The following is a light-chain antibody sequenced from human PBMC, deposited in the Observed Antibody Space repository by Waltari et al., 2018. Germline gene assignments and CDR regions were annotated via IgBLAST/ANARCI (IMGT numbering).Light chain of an antibody. V-gene: IGLV2-23*02. Sequence: SALTQPASVSGSPGQSITFSCPGTRRHVRSYNLAPWFQQPPGKAPHLIIYEVNKRPSGVSPRFSGSKSGNTASLTISGLLAEDEADYYCCSYAGDRNLYVFGSGTKVTVL. CDR2: EVN. CDR1: RRHVRSYNL. CDR3: CSYAGDRNLYV. J-gene: IGLJ1*01.